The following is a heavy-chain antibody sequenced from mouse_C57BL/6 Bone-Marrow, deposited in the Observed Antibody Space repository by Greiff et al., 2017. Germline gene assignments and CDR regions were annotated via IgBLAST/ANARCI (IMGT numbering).Heavy chain of an antibody. Sequence: VQLLQSGAELVKPGASVKMSCTASGYTFTTYPIEWMKQNPGKSLEWIGNFRPYNDDTKYKEKFKGRSILAVEKYSSSVYLVLIRLTSDDSAVYYGARGGLATADYWGQGTTLTVSS. J-gene: IGHJ2*01. CDR2: FRPYNDDT. D-gene: IGHD1-2*01. V-gene: IGHV1-47*01. CDR3: ARGGLATADY. CDR1: GYTFTTYP.